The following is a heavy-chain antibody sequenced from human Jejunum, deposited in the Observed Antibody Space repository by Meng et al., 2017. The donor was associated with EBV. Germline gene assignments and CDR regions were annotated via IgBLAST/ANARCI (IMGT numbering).Heavy chain of an antibody. J-gene: IGHJ4*02. CDR2: ISQGGTT. D-gene: IGHD1-26*01. Sequence: QLQLQESGPGLVKPSXXLSLTCVVSSGSISSSNWWSWVRQPPGKGLEWIGEISQGGTTYYDPSLESRVTMFVDKVKNQLSLRVSSVTAADTAVYYCASHLTMSGTRGFDYWGPGTLVTVSS. V-gene: IGHV4/OR15-8*01. CDR3: ASHLTMSGTRGFDY. CDR1: SGSISSSNW.